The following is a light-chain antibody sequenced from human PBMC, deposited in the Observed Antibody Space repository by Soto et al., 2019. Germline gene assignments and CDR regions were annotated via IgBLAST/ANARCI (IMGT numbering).Light chain of an antibody. Sequence: DIQVTQSPPSLSASVGDRVTITCRASRDIDNSLAWYQQVPGKAPKLLIYAASTLQSGVPSRFRGSGSGTSFILTITGLQPEDVATYYCQKYNKAPWIFGQGTKV. CDR1: RDIDNS. CDR2: AAS. V-gene: IGKV1-27*01. J-gene: IGKJ1*01. CDR3: QKYNKAPWI.